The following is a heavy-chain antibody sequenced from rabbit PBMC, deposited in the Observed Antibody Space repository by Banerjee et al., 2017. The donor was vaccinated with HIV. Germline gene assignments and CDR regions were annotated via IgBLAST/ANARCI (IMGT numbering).Heavy chain of an antibody. CDR2: IYTSSGST. Sequence: GLVQPEGSLTLTCTASGFSFSSSYYMCWVRQAPGKGLELIACIYTSSGSTWYASWAKGRFTISRSTSLNTVDLKMTSLTAADTATYFCARDLAGVIGWNFDLWGPGTLVTVS. J-gene: IGHJ4*01. V-gene: IGHV1S43*01. D-gene: IGHD4-1*01. CDR3: ARDLAGVIGWNFDL. CDR1: GFSFSSSYY.